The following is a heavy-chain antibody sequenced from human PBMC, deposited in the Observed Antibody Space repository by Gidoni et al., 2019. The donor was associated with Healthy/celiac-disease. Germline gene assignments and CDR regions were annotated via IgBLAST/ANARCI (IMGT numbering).Heavy chain of an antibody. Sequence: QLQLQESAPGLVKPSETLSLTCTVSGGSISSSSYYWGWIRQPPGKGLEWIGSIYYSGSTYYNPSLKSRVTISVDTSKNQFSLKLSSVTAADTAVYYCATPFPIHSSGYYNWFDPWGQGTLVTVSS. J-gene: IGHJ5*02. D-gene: IGHD3-22*01. CDR2: IYYSGST. CDR3: ATPFPIHSSGYYNWFDP. V-gene: IGHV4-39*01. CDR1: GGSISSSSYY.